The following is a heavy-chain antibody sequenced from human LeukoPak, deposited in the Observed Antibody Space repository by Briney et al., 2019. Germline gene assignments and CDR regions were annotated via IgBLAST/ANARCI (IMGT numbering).Heavy chain of an antibody. CDR2: IYHSGST. Sequence: PSQTLSLTCTVSGGSISSGGYYWSWIRQPPGKGLEWIGYIYHSGSTYYNPSLKSRVTISVDRSKNQFSLKLSSVTAADTAVYYCASDYDFWSGYPRHWGQGTLVTVSS. CDR1: GGSISSGGYY. D-gene: IGHD3-3*01. V-gene: IGHV4-30-2*01. J-gene: IGHJ1*01. CDR3: ASDYDFWSGYPRH.